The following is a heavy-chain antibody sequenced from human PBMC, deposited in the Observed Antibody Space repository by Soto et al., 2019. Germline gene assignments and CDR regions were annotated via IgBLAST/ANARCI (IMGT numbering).Heavy chain of an antibody. V-gene: IGHV3-33*01. J-gene: IGHJ4*02. CDR1: GFTFSSYG. Sequence: GGSLRLSCAASGFTFSSYGMHWVRQAPGKGLEWVAVIWYDGSNKYYADSVKGRFTISRDNSKNTLYLQMNSLRAEDTAVYYCARAYSSGPFDYWGQGTLVTVSS. CDR2: IWYDGSNK. CDR3: ARAYSSGPFDY. D-gene: IGHD6-19*01.